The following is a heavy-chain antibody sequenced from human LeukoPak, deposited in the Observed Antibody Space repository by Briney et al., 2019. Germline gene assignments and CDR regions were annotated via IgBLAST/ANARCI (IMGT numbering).Heavy chain of an antibody. CDR1: GYTFTGYY. D-gene: IGHD6-13*01. V-gene: IGHV1-2*06. CDR2: IDPNSGGT. J-gene: IGHJ5*02. CDR3: ARSSGVAAARYNWFDP. Sequence: ASVKVSCKASGYTFTGYYMHWVRQAPGQGLEWMGRIDPNSGGTNYAQKLQGRVTMTRDTSISAAYMELTRLRSDDTAVYFCARSSGVAAARYNWFDPWGQGTLVTVSS.